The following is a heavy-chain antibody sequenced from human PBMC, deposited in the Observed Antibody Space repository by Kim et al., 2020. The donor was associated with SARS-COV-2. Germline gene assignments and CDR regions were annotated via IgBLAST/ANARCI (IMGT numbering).Heavy chain of an antibody. D-gene: IGHD3-3*01. CDR3: TGVLDFDY. V-gene: IGHV3-74*03. CDR1: GLTFSKYW. J-gene: IGHJ4*01. CDR2: INIDGSET. Sequence: GGSLRLSCAASGLTFSKYWMHWVRQAPGKGLVWVSHINIDGSETTYADSVKGRFTISRDNAKNTLYLHMSSLRVEDTAVYFFTGVLDFDYWGHGTLVTVSS.